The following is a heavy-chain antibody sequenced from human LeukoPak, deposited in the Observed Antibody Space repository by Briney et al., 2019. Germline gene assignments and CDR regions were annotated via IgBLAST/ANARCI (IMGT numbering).Heavy chain of an antibody. CDR3: ARDSGYDLAPFFDY. CDR2: LYTSGST. CDR1: GGSISSGSYY. D-gene: IGHD5-12*01. V-gene: IGHV4-61*02. Sequence: SRTLSLTCTVSGGSISSGSYYWSWIRQPAGKGLEWIGRLYTSGSTNYNPSLKGRVTISVDTSKNQFSLKLSSVTAADTAVYYCARDSGYDLAPFFDYWGQGTLVTVSS. J-gene: IGHJ4*02.